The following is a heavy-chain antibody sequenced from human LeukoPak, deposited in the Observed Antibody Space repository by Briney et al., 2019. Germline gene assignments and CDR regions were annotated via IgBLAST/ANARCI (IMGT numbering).Heavy chain of an antibody. V-gene: IGHV1-8*01. CDR3: ARGRMVRGVIIWRNWFDP. CDR2: MNPNSGNT. J-gene: IGHJ5*02. D-gene: IGHD3-10*01. Sequence: ASVKVSCKASGYTFTSYDINWVRQATGQGLEWMGWMNPNSGNTGYAQKFQGRVTMTRNTSISTAYMELSSLRSEDTVVYYCARGRMVRGVIIWRNWFDPWGQGTLVTVSS. CDR1: GYTFTSYD.